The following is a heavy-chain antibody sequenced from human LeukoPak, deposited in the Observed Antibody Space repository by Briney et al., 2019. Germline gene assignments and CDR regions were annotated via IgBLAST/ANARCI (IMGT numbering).Heavy chain of an antibody. CDR1: GFTFYNYA. V-gene: IGHV3-23*01. D-gene: IGHD3-10*01. CDR3: AKERGSYGSGSPHDY. J-gene: IGHJ4*02. Sequence: GGSLRLSCAASGFTFYNYAMSWVRQAPGKGLEWVSAISASGGSTYYADSVKGRFTISRDNSKNTLYLQMNSLRAEDTAVYYCAKERGSYGSGSPHDYWGQGTLVTVSS. CDR2: ISASGGST.